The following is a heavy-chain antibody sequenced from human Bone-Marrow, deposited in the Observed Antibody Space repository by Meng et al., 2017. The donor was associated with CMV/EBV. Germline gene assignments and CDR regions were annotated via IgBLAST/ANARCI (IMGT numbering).Heavy chain of an antibody. CDR3: ARDREPNTGIAARRRGLN. J-gene: IGHJ4*02. V-gene: IGHV3-66*01. D-gene: IGHD6-6*01. Sequence: SCKPSGGTFSSYMTWVRQAPGKGLEWVSVIYNDGMTSYADAVKGRFSISRDNSKNSLYLQMNSLRAEDTAVYYCARDREPNTGIAARRRGLNWGQGTLVTVSS. CDR1: GGTFSSY. CDR2: IYNDGMT.